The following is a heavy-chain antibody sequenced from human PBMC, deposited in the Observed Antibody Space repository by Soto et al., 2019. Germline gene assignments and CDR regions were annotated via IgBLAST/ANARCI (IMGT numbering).Heavy chain of an antibody. J-gene: IGHJ2*01. D-gene: IGHD5-12*01. CDR2: IWYDGSNK. V-gene: IGHV3-33*01. Sequence: QVQLVESGGGVVQPGRSLRLSCAASGFTFSSYGMHWVRQAPGKGLEWVAVIWYDGSNKYYADSVKGRFTISRDNSKNTLYLQMNSLRAEDTAVYYCARVMATILGYFDLWGRGTLVTVSS. CDR1: GFTFSSYG. CDR3: ARVMATILGYFDL.